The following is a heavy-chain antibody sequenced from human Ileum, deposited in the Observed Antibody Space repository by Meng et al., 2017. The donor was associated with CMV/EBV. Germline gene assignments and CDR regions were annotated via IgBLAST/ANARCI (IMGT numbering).Heavy chain of an antibody. V-gene: IGHV3-23*01. CDR2: ISGSGGDT. CDR3: AKVRWLQSYYFDY. J-gene: IGHJ4*02. D-gene: IGHD5-24*01. Sequence: EVQLLESXXGXVXXGGXLRLSCAASGFTFSSYAMSWVRQAPGKGLEWVSGISGSGGDTYYADSVKGRFAISRDNSKNTLFLQMNSLRAEDTAVYYCAKVRWLQSYYFDYWGQGTLVTVSS. CDR1: GFTFSSYA.